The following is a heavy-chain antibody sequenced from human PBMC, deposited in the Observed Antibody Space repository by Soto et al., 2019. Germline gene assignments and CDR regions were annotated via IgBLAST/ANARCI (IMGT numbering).Heavy chain of an antibody. Sequence: PSETLSLTCTVSGGSISSGGYYWSWIRQHPGKGLEWIGYIYYSGSTYYNPSLKSRVTISVDTSKNQFSLKLSSVTAADTAVYYSARIYYYDSSGYYLDYWGQGTLVTVSS. V-gene: IGHV4-31*03. CDR1: GGSISSGGYY. CDR3: ARIYYYDSSGYYLDY. J-gene: IGHJ4*02. D-gene: IGHD3-22*01. CDR2: IYYSGST.